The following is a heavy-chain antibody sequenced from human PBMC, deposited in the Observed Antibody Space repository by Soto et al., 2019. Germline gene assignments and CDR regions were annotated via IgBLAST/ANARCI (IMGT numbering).Heavy chain of an antibody. J-gene: IGHJ4*02. D-gene: IGHD3-22*01. V-gene: IGHV3-23*01. CDR2: ISRSGRGSA. CDR3: ARGRYLDSSDYWVANLPFDH. CDR1: GFTFNSYV. Sequence: EVQLLESGGALVQPGGSLRLSCAASGFTFNSYVMTWVRQAPGEGLEWVSSISRSGRGSAYYADSVKGRFTISRDNSENSLILQMNNLRDEDTALYYCARGRYLDSSDYWVANLPFDHWGLGTLVTVSS.